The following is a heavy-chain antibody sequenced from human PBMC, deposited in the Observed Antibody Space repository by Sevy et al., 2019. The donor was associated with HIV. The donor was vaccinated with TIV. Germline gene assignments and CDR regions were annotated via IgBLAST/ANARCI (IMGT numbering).Heavy chain of an antibody. D-gene: IGHD3-16*01. Sequence: ASVKVSCKASGYTFTNYYIHWVRQAPGQGLEWMGWINPNSGVTNYAQKFQGRVTMTRDTSISTAYMELGRLRSDDTVLFYCARDLIEYQMLTFDYWGQGTLVTVSS. V-gene: IGHV1-2*02. CDR2: INPNSGVT. CDR3: ARDLIEYQMLTFDY. CDR1: GYTFTNYY. J-gene: IGHJ4*02.